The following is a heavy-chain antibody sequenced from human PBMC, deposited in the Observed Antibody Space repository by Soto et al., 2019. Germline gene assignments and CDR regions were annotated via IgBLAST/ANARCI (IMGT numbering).Heavy chain of an antibody. CDR1: GGSISSSSYY. D-gene: IGHD4-17*01. CDR3: ARASRGTTVITFRDYYYYGMDV. CDR2: IYYSGST. V-gene: IGHV4-39*07. Sequence: SETLSLTCTVSGGSISSSSYYWGWIRQPPGKGLEWIGSIYYSGSTYYTPSLKSRVTISVDTSKNQFSLKLSSVTAADTAVYYCARASRGTTVITFRDYYYYGMDVWGQGTTVTVSS. J-gene: IGHJ6*02.